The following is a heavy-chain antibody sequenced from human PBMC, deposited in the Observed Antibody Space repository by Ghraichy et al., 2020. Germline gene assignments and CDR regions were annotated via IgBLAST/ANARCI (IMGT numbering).Heavy chain of an antibody. Sequence: GGSLRLSCVASGFNFNDAWMIWVRQAPGKGLEWVGRIKSKTDYEATDYAAPVKGRFIFSRDDSKNTVYLQMNSLKTDDTAVYYCATSSLIVTANGGRACYFDNWGQGTLVTVSS. CDR3: ATSSLIVTANGGRACYFDN. V-gene: IGHV3-15*01. D-gene: IGHD2-21*02. J-gene: IGHJ4*02. CDR1: GFNFNDAW. CDR2: IKSKTDYEAT.